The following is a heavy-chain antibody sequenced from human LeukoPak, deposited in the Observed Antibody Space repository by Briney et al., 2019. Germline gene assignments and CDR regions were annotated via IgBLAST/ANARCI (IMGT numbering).Heavy chain of an antibody. CDR3: ARHQDWGLYYYYYMDV. Sequence: PGGYLRLSSAASGFTFDDYGMSWVPQGPGKGLKWVSDINWDGGSTGYADSVKGRFTISRDNAKNSMYLQMNSLRAEDTALYYCARHQDWGLYYYYYMDVLGKGTTVTVSS. J-gene: IGHJ6*03. CDR2: INWDGGST. D-gene: IGHD7-27*01. V-gene: IGHV3-20*03. CDR1: GFTFDDYG.